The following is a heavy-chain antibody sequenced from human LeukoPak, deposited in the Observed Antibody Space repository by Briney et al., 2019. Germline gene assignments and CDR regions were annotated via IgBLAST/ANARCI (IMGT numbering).Heavy chain of an antibody. V-gene: IGHV1-8*01. CDR2: MNPNSDNT. Sequence: GASVKVSCRASGDTFTKYDINWVRQATGQGLEWMGWMNPNSDNTAYAQKFQGRVSMTRNTSINTAYMELSSLTSEDTAVYYCARAGGNRDALYYYYYYTDVWGKGTTVTVSS. CDR1: GDTFTKYD. J-gene: IGHJ6*03. D-gene: IGHD3-10*01. CDR3: ARAGGNRDALYYYYYYTDV.